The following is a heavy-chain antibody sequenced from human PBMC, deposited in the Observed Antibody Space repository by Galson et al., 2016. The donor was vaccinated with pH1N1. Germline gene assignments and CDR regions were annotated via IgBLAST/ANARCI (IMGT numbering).Heavy chain of an antibody. CDR1: GDPITRNNYY. J-gene: IGHJ4*02. V-gene: IGHV4-39*07. CDR3: ARGPQLWLFEG. Sequence: LSLTCTVSGDPITRNNYYWVWIRQPPGGGLEGIGSISHNGLTFYSPSLKSRVAISMDTSKTHFSLTLSSLTAAETAFYHCARGPQLWLFEGWGRGILVTVSS. D-gene: IGHD5-18*01. CDR2: ISHNGLT.